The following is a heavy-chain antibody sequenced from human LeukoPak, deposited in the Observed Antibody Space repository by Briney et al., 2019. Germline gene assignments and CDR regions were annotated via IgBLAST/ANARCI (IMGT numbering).Heavy chain of an antibody. CDR1: GGSFSGYY. Sequence: SETLSLTCAVYGGSFSGYYWSWIRQPPGKGLEWIGEINHSGSTNYDPSLKSRVTISVDTSKNQFSLKLSSVTAADTAVYYCARGTAPDYWGQGTLVTVSS. CDR3: ARGTAPDY. CDR2: INHSGST. V-gene: IGHV4-34*01. J-gene: IGHJ4*02. D-gene: IGHD6-25*01.